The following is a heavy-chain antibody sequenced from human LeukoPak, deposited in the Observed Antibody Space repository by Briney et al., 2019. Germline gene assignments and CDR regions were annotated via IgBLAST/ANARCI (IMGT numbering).Heavy chain of an antibody. J-gene: IGHJ4*02. CDR1: GFTFRDYG. CDR3: VRELPPVVQYYFDY. CDR2: IWYDGSNK. Sequence: GRSLRLSCAASGFTFRDYGMHWVRQAPGKGLEGVAVIWYDGSNKYYADYVKGRFTISRDNSRNTLYLQMNSLRAEDTAVYYCVRELPPVVQYYFDYWGPGTLVTVSS. D-gene: IGHD3-22*01. V-gene: IGHV3-33*01.